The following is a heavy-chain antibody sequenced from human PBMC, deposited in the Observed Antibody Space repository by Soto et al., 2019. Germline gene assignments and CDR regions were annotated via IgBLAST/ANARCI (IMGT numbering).Heavy chain of an antibody. D-gene: IGHD3-10*01. J-gene: IGHJ4*02. CDR3: ARDGSPHHRWFGGYYFDY. CDR2: IWYDGSNK. CDR1: GFTFSSYG. Sequence: GGSLRLSCAASGFTFSSYGMHWVRQAPGKGLEWVAVIWYDGSNKNYADSVKGRFTISRDNSKNTLYLQMNSLRAEDTAVYYCARDGSPHHRWFGGYYFDYWGQGTLVTVSS. V-gene: IGHV3-33*01.